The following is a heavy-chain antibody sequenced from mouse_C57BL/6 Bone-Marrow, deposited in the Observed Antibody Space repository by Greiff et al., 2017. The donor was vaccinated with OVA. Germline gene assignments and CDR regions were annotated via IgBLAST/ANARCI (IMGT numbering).Heavy chain of an antibody. V-gene: IGHV14-1*01. D-gene: IGHD1-1*01. CDR2: IDPEDGDT. CDR1: GFNIKDYY. CDR3: TTGFITTVVDYYAMDY. J-gene: IGHJ4*01. Sequence: EVQGVESGAELVRPGASVKLSCTASGFNIKDYYMHWVKQRPEQGLEWIGRIDPEDGDTEYAPKFQGKATMTADTSSNTAYLQLSSLTSEDTAVYYCTTGFITTVVDYYAMDYWGQGTSVTVSS.